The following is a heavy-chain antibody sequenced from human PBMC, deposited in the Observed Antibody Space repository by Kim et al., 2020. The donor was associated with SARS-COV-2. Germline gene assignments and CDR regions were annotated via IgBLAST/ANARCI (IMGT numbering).Heavy chain of an antibody. CDR2: SKTDGGAT. CDR3: TNFFF. Sequence: SKTDGGATDYAAPLKGRFTISRDDSENTVYLQLNSLKTEDIAVYYCTNFFFWGQGTLVTVSS. V-gene: IGHV3-15*01. J-gene: IGHJ4*02.